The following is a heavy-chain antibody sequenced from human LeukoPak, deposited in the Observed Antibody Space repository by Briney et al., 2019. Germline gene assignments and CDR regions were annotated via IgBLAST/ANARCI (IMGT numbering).Heavy chain of an antibody. CDR2: IYYSGST. D-gene: IGHD2-2*02. CDR3: ARQGGHCSSTSCYSWFDP. Sequence: SETLSLTCTVSGGSISSYYWSWIRQPPGKGLEWIGYIYYSGSTNYNPSLKSRVTISVDTSKNQFSLKLSSVTAADTAVYYCARQGGHCSSTSCYSWFDPWGQGTLVTVSS. V-gene: IGHV4-59*08. J-gene: IGHJ5*02. CDR1: GGSISSYY.